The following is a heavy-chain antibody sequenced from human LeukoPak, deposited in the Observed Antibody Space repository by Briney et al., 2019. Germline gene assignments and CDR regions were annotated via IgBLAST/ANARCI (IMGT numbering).Heavy chain of an antibody. Sequence: SETLSLTCTVSGGSISSDYWSWIRQPAAKGLEGIGRIYTSGSTNYNPSLKSRVTMSVDTSKNQFSLKLSSVTAADTAVYYCARDDGYSSGWYNWFDPWGQGTLVTVSS. CDR3: ARDDGYSSGWYNWFDP. CDR2: IYTSGST. V-gene: IGHV4-4*07. CDR1: GGSISSDY. D-gene: IGHD6-19*01. J-gene: IGHJ5*02.